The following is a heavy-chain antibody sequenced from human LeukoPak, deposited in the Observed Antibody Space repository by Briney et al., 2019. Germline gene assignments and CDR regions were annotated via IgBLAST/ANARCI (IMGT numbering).Heavy chain of an antibody. Sequence: SETLSLTCTVSGGSISSSSYYWGWIRQPPGKGLEWIGSIYYSGSTYYNPSLKSRVTISVDTSKNQFSLKLSSVTAADTAVYYCVRHRDVSSGYSIDYWGQGTLVTVSS. J-gene: IGHJ4*02. CDR1: GGSISSSSYY. D-gene: IGHD3-22*01. V-gene: IGHV4-39*01. CDR3: VRHRDVSSGYSIDY. CDR2: IYYSGST.